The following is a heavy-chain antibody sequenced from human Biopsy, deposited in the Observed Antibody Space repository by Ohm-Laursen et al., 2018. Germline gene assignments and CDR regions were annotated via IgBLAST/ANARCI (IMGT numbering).Heavy chain of an antibody. CDR2: VFHSGIT. J-gene: IGHJ5*02. V-gene: IGHV4-39*01. CDR1: GGSVSSNVHY. Sequence: GTLSLTCTVSGGSVSSNVHYWAWIRQPPGKGLVCIGTVFHSGITFYNPSLKSRVTISIDTSKNQFSLNLSSVTAADTAVYYCARHPTGFWFDPWGQGTLVTVSS. CDR3: ARHPTGFWFDP.